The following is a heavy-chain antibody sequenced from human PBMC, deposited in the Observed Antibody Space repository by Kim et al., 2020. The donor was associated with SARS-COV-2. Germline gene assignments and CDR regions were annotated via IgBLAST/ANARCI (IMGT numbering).Heavy chain of an antibody. J-gene: IGHJ5*02. D-gene: IGHD6-19*01. CDR3: ARVASSIAVAVAFDP. V-gene: IGHV4-59*01. CDR1: GGSISSYY. Sequence: SETLSLTCTVSGGSISSYYWSWIRQPPGKGLEWIGYIYYSGSTNYNPFLKSRVTISVDTSKNQFSLKLSSVTAADTAVYYCARVASSIAVAVAFDPWGQGTLVTVSS. CDR2: IYYSGST.